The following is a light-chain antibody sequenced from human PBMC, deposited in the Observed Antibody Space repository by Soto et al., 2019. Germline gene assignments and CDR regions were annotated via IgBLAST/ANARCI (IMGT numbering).Light chain of an antibody. J-gene: IGLJ3*02. CDR3: QSYGV. CDR2: GDN. CDR1: SGSIASNY. Sequence: NFMLTQPHSVSESPGKTVTISCTRSSGSIASNYVQWYPHHPASAPATIIYGDNLRPSGVPDRFSGSIDISSNSASLPISGLKTEDEADYYCQSYGVFGGRTKLTVL. V-gene: IGLV6-57*04.